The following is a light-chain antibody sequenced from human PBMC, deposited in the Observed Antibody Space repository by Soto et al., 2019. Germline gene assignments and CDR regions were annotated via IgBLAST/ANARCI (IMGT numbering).Light chain of an antibody. J-gene: IGKJ4*01. CDR1: QSIGTN. V-gene: IGKV3-15*01. CDR3: QQYAGGPLT. CDR2: KTS. Sequence: EVVMTQSPATVSVSPGERTSLSCRASQSIGTNLGWYQQKPGQAPRLLISKTSTRATGVPARFSGSGSGTEFTLTISSLQSEDIAVYYCQQYAGGPLTFGGGTKV.